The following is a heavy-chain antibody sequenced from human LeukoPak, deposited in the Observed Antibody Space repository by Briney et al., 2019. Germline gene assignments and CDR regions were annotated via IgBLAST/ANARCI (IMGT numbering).Heavy chain of an antibody. V-gene: IGHV4-34*01. Sequence: SETLSLTCAVYGGSFSGYYWSWIRQPPGKGLEWIGEINHSGSTNYNPSLKSRVTISVDTSKNQFSLKLSSVTAADTAVYYCARHFRQVAEFDYWGQGTLVTVSS. CDR3: ARHFRQVAEFDY. CDR1: GGSFSGYY. J-gene: IGHJ4*02. D-gene: IGHD5-12*01. CDR2: INHSGST.